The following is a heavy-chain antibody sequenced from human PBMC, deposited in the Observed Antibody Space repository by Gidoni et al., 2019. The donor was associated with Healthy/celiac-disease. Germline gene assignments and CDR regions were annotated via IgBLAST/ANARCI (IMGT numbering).Heavy chain of an antibody. J-gene: IGHJ4*02. Sequence: QVQLQQWGAGLLKPSETLSLTCAVYGGSFSGYYWSWIRQPPGKGLEWIGEINHSGSTNYNPSRKSRVTISVDTSKNQFSLKLSSVTAADTAVYYCARVGYYGSGRRGDYWGQGTLVTVSS. V-gene: IGHV4-34*01. CDR1: GGSFSGYY. D-gene: IGHD3-10*01. CDR3: ARVGYYGSGRRGDY. CDR2: INHSGST.